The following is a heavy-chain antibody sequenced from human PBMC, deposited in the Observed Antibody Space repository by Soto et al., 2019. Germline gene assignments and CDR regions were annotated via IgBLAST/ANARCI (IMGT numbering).Heavy chain of an antibody. CDR1: GFTFSSYA. Sequence: QVQLVESGGGVVQPGRSLRLSCAASGFTFSSYAMHWVRQAPGKGLEWVAVISYDGSNKYYADSVKGRFTISRDNSKNTLYLQMNSLRAEETAGYYCARDPDEGCGGDCSHRGGGYFDLWGRGTLVTVSS. CDR2: ISYDGSNK. D-gene: IGHD2-21*02. J-gene: IGHJ2*01. CDR3: ARDPDEGCGGDCSHRGGGYFDL. V-gene: IGHV3-30-3*01.